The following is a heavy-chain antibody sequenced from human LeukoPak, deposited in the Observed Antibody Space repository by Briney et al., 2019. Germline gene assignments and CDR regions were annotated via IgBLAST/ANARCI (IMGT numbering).Heavy chain of an antibody. J-gene: IGHJ1*01. CDR1: GGTFSSYA. CDR3: ADDRSYYGGNSVYFQH. CDR2: IIPILGIA. Sequence: SVKVSCKASGGTFSSYAISWVRQAPGQGLEWMGRIIPILGIANYAQKFQGRVTITADKSTSTAYMELSSLRSEDTAVHYCADDRSYYGGNSVYFQHWGQGTLVTVSS. D-gene: IGHD4-23*01. V-gene: IGHV1-69*04.